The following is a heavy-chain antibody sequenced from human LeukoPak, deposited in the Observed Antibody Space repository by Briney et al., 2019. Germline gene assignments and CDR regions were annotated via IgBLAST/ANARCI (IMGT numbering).Heavy chain of an antibody. V-gene: IGHV3-30*03. D-gene: IGHD2-21*02. CDR1: GFSFNIYG. CDR2: ISYDGTKT. CDR3: ASLAGLWGTYCGGDCTSYWYIDV. J-gene: IGHJ2*01. Sequence: GGSLRLSCAASGFSFNIYGMHWVRQAPGKGLEWVAVISYDGTKTDYADSVKGRFSISRDNSENTLYLHMNSLRREDTAIYYCASLAGLWGTYCGGDCTSYWYIDVWGRGTLVTVSS.